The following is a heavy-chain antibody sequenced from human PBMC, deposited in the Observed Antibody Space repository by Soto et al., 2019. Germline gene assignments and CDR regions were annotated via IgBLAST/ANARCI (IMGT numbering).Heavy chain of an antibody. Sequence: QVHLVQSGAEVKKPGASVKVSCKASGYTFTSYGITWVRQAPGQGLEWMGWISDHNGNTDYAQKLQGRVIVTRDTSTSTAYMELRSLISDDTAVYYCARGRYGDYWGQGPLVSVSS. V-gene: IGHV1-18*01. J-gene: IGHJ4*02. CDR2: ISDHNGNT. CDR1: GYTFTSYG. D-gene: IGHD1-1*01. CDR3: ARGRYGDY.